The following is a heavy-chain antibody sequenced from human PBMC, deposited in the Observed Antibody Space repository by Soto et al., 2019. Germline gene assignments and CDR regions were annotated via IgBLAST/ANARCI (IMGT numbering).Heavy chain of an antibody. CDR2: IYYSGST. D-gene: IGHD3-10*01. J-gene: IGHJ4*02. Sequence: PSETLSLTCTVSGGSISSGGYYWSWIRQHPGKGLEWIGYIYYSGSTYYNPSLKSRVTISVDTSKNQFSLKLSSVTAADTAVYYGATRFIWFGEFIHYWGQGTLVTVSS. CDR1: GGSISSGGYY. CDR3: ATRFIWFGEFIHY. V-gene: IGHV4-31*03.